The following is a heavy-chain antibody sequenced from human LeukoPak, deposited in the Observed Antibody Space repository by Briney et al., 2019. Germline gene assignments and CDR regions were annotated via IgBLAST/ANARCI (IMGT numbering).Heavy chain of an antibody. J-gene: IGHJ4*02. CDR1: GYTFTSYG. Sequence: ASVKVSCKASGYTFTSYGISWVRQAAGQGLEWMGWISAYNGNTNYAQKLQGRVTMTTDTSTSTAYMELRSLRSDDTAVYYCARDREWFGESSFDYWGQGTLVTVSS. D-gene: IGHD3-10*01. CDR2: ISAYNGNT. CDR3: ARDREWFGESSFDY. V-gene: IGHV1-18*01.